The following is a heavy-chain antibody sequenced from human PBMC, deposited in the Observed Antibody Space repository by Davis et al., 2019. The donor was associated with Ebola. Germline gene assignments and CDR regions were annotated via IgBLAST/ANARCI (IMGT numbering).Heavy chain of an antibody. CDR3: ARSIAARRGDAFDI. D-gene: IGHD6-6*01. Sequence: GESLKISCKGSGYSFITYWIAWVRQMPGKGLGWMGIIYPGDSDTRYSPSFQGQVTISADKSISTAYLQWSSLKASDTAMYYCARSIAARRGDAFDIWGQGTMATVSS. V-gene: IGHV5-51*01. CDR1: GYSFITYW. J-gene: IGHJ3*02. CDR2: IYPGDSDT.